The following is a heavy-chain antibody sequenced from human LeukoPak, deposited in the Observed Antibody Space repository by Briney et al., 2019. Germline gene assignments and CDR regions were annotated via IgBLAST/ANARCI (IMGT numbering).Heavy chain of an antibody. D-gene: IGHD3-3*01. CDR2: IYYSGST. V-gene: IGHV4-39*01. CDR3: ARAITIFGEDY. CDR1: GGSISSSSYY. J-gene: IGHJ4*02. Sequence: KPSETLSLTCTVSGGSISSSSYYWGWIRQPPGKGLEWIASIYYSGSTYYNPSLKSRVTLSVDTSKNQFSLKLSSVTAADTAVYYCARAITIFGEDYWGQGTLVTVSS.